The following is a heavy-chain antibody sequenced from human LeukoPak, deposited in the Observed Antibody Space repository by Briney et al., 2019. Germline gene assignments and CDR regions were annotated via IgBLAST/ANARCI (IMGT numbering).Heavy chain of an antibody. V-gene: IGHV3-7*03. CDR1: GFTFSSYW. CDR3: ARQGLGPLNYYGSGSYRLPLDY. D-gene: IGHD3-10*01. CDR2: IKQDGSEK. Sequence: GGSLRLSCAASGFTFSSYWMSWVRQAPGKGLEWVANIKQDGSEKYYVDSVKGRFTISRDNAKNSLYLQMNSLRAEDTAVYYCARQGLGPLNYYGSGSYRLPLDYWGQGTLVTVSS. J-gene: IGHJ4*02.